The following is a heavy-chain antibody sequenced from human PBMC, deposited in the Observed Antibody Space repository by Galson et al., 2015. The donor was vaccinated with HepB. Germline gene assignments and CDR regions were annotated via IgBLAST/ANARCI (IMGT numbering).Heavy chain of an antibody. CDR1: GFTFSSYE. J-gene: IGHJ4*02. D-gene: IGHD3-10*01. CDR3: ARQEWAYYYGSAYFDY. CDR2: ISSSGSTI. V-gene: IGHV3-48*03. Sequence: SLRLSCAASGFTFSSYEMNWVRQAPGKGLEWVSYISSSGSTIYYADSVKGRFTNSRDNAKNSLYLQMNSLRAEDTAVYYCARQEWAYYYGSAYFDYWGQGTLVTVSS.